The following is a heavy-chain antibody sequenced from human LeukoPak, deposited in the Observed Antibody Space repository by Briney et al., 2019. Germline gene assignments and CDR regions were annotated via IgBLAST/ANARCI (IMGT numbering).Heavy chain of an antibody. Sequence: PGGSLRLSCTASGFDFSNSFMTWIRQAPGKGLEWISYISSRSTTIYYADSVKGRFTISRDNDKNTVYLQMNNLRVDDTAVFYCGKGSLAVPATPLDFWGQGTLVTVSS. V-gene: IGHV3-11*01. D-gene: IGHD2-15*01. CDR3: GKGSLAVPATPLDF. CDR1: GFDFSNSF. J-gene: IGHJ4*02. CDR2: ISSRSTTI.